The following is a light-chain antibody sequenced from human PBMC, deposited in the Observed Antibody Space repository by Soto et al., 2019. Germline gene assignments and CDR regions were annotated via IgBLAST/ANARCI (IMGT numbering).Light chain of an antibody. CDR3: QQSYSIPYT. CDR2: AAS. J-gene: IGKJ2*01. V-gene: IGKV1-39*01. CDR1: QSISSN. Sequence: DIHMTQSASSLSASVGDRVTITCRASQSISSNLNWHQQKPGKAPKVLIYAASSLQSGVPSRFSGSGSGTDFTLTISSLQPEDFATYYCQQSYSIPYTFGQGTKLDIK.